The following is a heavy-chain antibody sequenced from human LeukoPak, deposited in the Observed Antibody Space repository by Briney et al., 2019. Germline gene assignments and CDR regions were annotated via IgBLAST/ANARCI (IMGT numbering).Heavy chain of an antibody. J-gene: IGHJ4*02. CDR2: ISSSSSYI. CDR1: GFTFSSYS. D-gene: IGHD3-10*01. CDR3: ARDITMVRGALDY. V-gene: IGHV3-21*01. Sequence: GGSPRLSCAASGFTFSSYSMNWVRQAPGKGLEWVSSISSSSSYIYYADSVKGRFTISRDNAKNSLYLQMNSLRAEDTAVYYCARDITMVRGALDYWGQGTLVTVSS.